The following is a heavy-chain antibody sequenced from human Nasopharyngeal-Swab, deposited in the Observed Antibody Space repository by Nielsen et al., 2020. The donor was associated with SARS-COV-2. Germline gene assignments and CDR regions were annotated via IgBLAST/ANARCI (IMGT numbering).Heavy chain of an antibody. CDR2: INSDGSST. V-gene: IGHV3-74*01. Sequence: GGSLRLSCAASGFTFSSYWMHWVRQAPGKGLVWVSRINSDGSSTSYADSVKGRFTISRDNSKNTLYLQMNSLRAEDTAVYYCAKEGRQQLVRPFDYWGQGTLVTVSS. CDR1: GFTFSSYW. CDR3: AKEGRQQLVRPFDY. D-gene: IGHD6-13*01. J-gene: IGHJ4*02.